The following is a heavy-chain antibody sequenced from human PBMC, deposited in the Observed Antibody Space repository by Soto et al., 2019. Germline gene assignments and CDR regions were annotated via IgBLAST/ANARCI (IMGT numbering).Heavy chain of an antibody. D-gene: IGHD3-22*01. CDR1: GGSISSYY. J-gene: IGHJ5*02. Sequence: SETLSLTCTVSGGSISSYYWIWIRQPPGKGQEWIGYIYYSGSTNYNPYLKSRVTISVDTSKNQFSLKLSSVTAADTAVYYCARDCTTYYYDSSGYKVNWFDPWGQGTLVTVSS. V-gene: IGHV4-59*01. CDR3: ARDCTTYYYDSSGYKVNWFDP. CDR2: IYYSGST.